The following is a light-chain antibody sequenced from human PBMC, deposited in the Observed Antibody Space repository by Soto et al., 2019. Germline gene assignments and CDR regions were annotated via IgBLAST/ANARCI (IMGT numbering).Light chain of an antibody. Sequence: DIQMTQSPSSLSASVGDRVIITCPASQTISSHLNWYQQKPGKAPNLLVYAASSLQSGVPSRFTGSGSGTDFTLTISSLQPEDFATYFCQQSYTTPITFGQGTRLEIK. V-gene: IGKV1-39*01. J-gene: IGKJ5*01. CDR3: QQSYTTPIT. CDR1: QTISSH. CDR2: AAS.